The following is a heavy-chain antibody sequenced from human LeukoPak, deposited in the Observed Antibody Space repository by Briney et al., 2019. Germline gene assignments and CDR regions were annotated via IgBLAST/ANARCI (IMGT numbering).Heavy chain of an antibody. CDR1: GFSLSTQDGG. J-gene: IGHJ4*02. V-gene: IGHV2-5*02. Sequence: SGPTLFQPSRPLTLTFTFSGFSLSTQDGGGGWIRQPPGEALEWLALIYWDDDKRYRPPQNSRLTITNDTSKNHVVLTMANMDPADTATYYCAFSKYSRSDFDSWGQGTLVTVSS. D-gene: IGHD6-6*01. CDR3: AFSKYSRSDFDS. CDR2: IYWDDDK.